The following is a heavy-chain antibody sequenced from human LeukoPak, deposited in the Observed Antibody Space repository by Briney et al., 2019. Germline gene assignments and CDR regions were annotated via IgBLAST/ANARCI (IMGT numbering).Heavy chain of an antibody. J-gene: IGHJ4*02. CDR1: GFTLSSYE. D-gene: IGHD6-19*01. CDR3: ARVHIAVAGPYVDY. V-gene: IGHV3-48*03. Sequence: GGSLRLSCAASGFTLSSYEMNWVRQAPGKGLEWVSYISSSGGPIFYADSVKGRFTISRDNAKNSLYLQMNSLRAEDTAVYYCARVHIAVAGPYVDYWGQGTLVTVSS. CDR2: ISSSGGPI.